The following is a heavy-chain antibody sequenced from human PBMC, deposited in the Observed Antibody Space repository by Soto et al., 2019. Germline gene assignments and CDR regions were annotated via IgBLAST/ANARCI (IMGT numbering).Heavy chain of an antibody. Sequence: SETLSLTCTVSGGSISSDYWSWIRQPPGKGLEWIGYIYNSGSTNYNPSLKSRVTISVDTSKNQFALRLSSVTAADTAVYYCARGYYNDSSGYYSAFDIWGQGTMVTVSS. CDR2: IYNSGST. CDR3: ARGYYNDSSGYYSAFDI. J-gene: IGHJ3*02. CDR1: GGSISSDY. V-gene: IGHV4-59*01. D-gene: IGHD3-22*01.